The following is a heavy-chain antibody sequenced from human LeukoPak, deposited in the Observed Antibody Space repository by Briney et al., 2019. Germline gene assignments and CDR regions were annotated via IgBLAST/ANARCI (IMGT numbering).Heavy chain of an antibody. J-gene: IGHJ3*02. CDR1: GFTFSSYA. D-gene: IGHD3-10*01. CDR3: ARLAEWFGELLSGAFDI. Sequence: GGSLRLSCAASGFTFSSYAMHWVRQAPGKGLEWVAVISYDGSNKYYADSVKGRFTISRDNSKNTLYLQMNSLRAEDTAVYYCARLAEWFGELLSGAFDIWGQGTMVTVSS. CDR2: ISYDGSNK. V-gene: IGHV3-30-3*01.